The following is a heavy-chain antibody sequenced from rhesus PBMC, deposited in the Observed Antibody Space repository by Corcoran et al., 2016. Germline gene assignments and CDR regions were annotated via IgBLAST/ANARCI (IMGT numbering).Heavy chain of an antibody. D-gene: IGHD6-37*01. J-gene: IGHJ4*01. Sequence: QVTLKESGPALVKPTQTLTLTCTFSGFSLSTSGMGVGWIRQPPGKALEWVARIYWDDDKYYITSLKNRLTRSKNTSKNQVVLTRPNMDPVDTATYYCARVGERWLVHYWGQGVLVTVSS. CDR2: IYWDDDK. CDR1: GFSLSTSGMG. V-gene: IGHV2S1*01. CDR3: ARVGERWLVHY.